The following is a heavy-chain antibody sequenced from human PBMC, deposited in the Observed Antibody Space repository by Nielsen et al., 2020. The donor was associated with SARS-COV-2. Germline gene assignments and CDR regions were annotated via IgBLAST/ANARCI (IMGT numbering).Heavy chain of an antibody. D-gene: IGHD6-19*01. CDR3: AQEQWPDGLDY. CDR1: GFTFSSYA. Sequence: GESLKISCAASGFTFSSYAMSWVRQAPGKGLEWVSAISGSGGSTYYADSVKGRFTISRDNSKNTLYLQMNSLRAEDTAVYYCAQEQWPDGLDYWGQGTLVTVSS. V-gene: IGHV3-23*01. CDR2: ISGSGGST. J-gene: IGHJ4*02.